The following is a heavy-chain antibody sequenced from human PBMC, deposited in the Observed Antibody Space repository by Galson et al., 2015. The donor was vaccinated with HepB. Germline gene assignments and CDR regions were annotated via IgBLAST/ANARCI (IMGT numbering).Heavy chain of an antibody. CDR3: AKVHDRTAYYYYFDY. CDR1: GFTFSTYA. J-gene: IGHJ4*02. V-gene: IGHV3-23*01. D-gene: IGHD3-22*01. CDR2: ISGDGSDT. Sequence: SLRLSCAASGFTFSTYAMGWVRQAPGKGLEWVSAISGDGSDTYYADSVKGRFTISRDNSQDTLYLQMNSLRAEDSALYSCAKVHDRTAYYYYFDYWGQGSLVTVSS.